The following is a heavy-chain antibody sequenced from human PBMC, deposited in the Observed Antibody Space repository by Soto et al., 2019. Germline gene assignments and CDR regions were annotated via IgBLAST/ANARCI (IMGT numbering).Heavy chain of an antibody. Sequence: SGKVSFKASGYSFIGYYIHWVRQAPGQGLEWMGWINPNSGGTNYAQKFQGRVTMTRDTSISTAYMELSRLRSDDTAVYYCARVTGEWLRLPLGYWGQGTLVTVSS. CDR3: ARVTGEWLRLPLGY. CDR2: INPNSGGT. CDR1: GYSFIGYY. V-gene: IGHV1-2*02. J-gene: IGHJ4*02. D-gene: IGHD5-12*01.